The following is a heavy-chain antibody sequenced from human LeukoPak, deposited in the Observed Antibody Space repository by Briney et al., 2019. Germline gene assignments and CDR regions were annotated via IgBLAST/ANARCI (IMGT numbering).Heavy chain of an antibody. V-gene: IGHV3-30-3*01. Sequence: GGSLRLSCAASGFTFSGYDFHWVRQASGKGLEWVAVISYDGSNKYYADSVKGRFTISRDNSKNTLYLQMNSLRAEDTGVYYCAKSLTPATKHSSSWYGGMDVWGQGTTVTVSS. CDR1: GFTFSGYD. D-gene: IGHD6-13*01. J-gene: IGHJ6*02. CDR3: AKSLTPATKHSSSWYGGMDV. CDR2: ISYDGSNK.